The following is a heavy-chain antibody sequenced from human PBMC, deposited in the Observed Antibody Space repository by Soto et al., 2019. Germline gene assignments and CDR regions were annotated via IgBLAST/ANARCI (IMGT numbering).Heavy chain of an antibody. Sequence: QVRLVESGGGVVEPGRSLRLSCVASGFTINRFGMEWVRQAPGKGLEWVALISSDGRNEYYSDSVKGRFTISRVMSKNTVYLQMNSLRVEDTAVYYCASVADYWGQGTLVTVSS. V-gene: IGHV3-30*03. CDR2: ISSDGRNE. CDR3: ASVADY. D-gene: IGHD2-21*01. CDR1: GFTINRFG. J-gene: IGHJ4*02.